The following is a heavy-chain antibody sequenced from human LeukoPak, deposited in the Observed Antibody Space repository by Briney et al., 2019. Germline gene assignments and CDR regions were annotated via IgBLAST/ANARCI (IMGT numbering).Heavy chain of an antibody. Sequence: SGPALVKPTQTLTLPCTFSGFSLSTSGMCVSWIRQPPGKALEWLARIDWDDDKYYSTSLKPRLTISKDTSKNQMVLTMTNMDPADTATYYCARTVYGSGSYYPDYWGQGTLVTVSS. V-gene: IGHV2-70*11. J-gene: IGHJ4*02. CDR2: IDWDDDK. CDR1: GFSLSTSGMC. D-gene: IGHD3-10*01. CDR3: ARTVYGSGSYYPDY.